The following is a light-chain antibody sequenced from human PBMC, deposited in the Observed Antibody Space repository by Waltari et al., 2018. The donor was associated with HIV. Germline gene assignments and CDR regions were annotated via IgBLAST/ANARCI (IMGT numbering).Light chain of an antibody. CDR2: QSS. V-gene: IGLV3-1*01. CDR1: NLGATY. CDR3: QAWDSSSAVV. J-gene: IGLJ2*01. Sequence: SYELTQSPSVTVPPGQTASISCSAENLGATYVIGYQQKPGQVLVLVIYQSSKRPSEIPERCSGSNSVDTATLTVSGTQAVDEADYYCQAWDSSSAVVFGGGTKLTVL.